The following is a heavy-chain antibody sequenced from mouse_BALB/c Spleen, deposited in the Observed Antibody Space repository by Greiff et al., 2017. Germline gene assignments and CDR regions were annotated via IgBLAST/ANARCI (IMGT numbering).Heavy chain of an antibody. CDR2: IDPANGNT. D-gene: IGHD2-14*01. V-gene: IGHV14-3*02. J-gene: IGHJ2*01. Sequence: LVESGAELVKPGASVKLSCTASGFNIKDTYMHWVKQRPEQGLEWIGRIDPANGNTKYDPKFQGKATITADTSSNTAYLQLSSLTSEDTAVYYCARGVPFDYWGQGTTLTVSS. CDR3: ARGVPFDY. CDR1: GFNIKDTY.